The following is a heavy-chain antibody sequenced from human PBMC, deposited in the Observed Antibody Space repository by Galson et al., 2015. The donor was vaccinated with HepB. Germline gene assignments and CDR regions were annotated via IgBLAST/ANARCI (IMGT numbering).Heavy chain of an antibody. V-gene: IGHV4-59*01. Sequence: SETLSLTCNVSGDSISNYYWSWIRQPPGKGLEWIGYIYYTGSTTYNPSLRSRVTISLDTSKKQFSLMLSSVTAADTAVYFCARGTQWLAPLDFWGQGTLVTVSS. J-gene: IGHJ4*02. D-gene: IGHD6-19*01. CDR3: ARGTQWLAPLDF. CDR2: IYYTGST. CDR1: GDSISNYY.